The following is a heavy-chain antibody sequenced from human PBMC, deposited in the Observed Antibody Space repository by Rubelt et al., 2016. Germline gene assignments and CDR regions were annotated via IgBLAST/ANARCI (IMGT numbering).Heavy chain of an antibody. D-gene: IGHD3-10*01. CDR3: AGDGAFPLGSGFEKRSDY. CDR1: GYTFTSYG. J-gene: IGHJ4*02. Sequence: QVQLVQSGAEVKKPGASVKVSCKASGYTFTSYGISWVRQAPGQGLEWMGWISAYNGNTNYAQKLQGRVTMTTDTSTRTAYMELRSLRSDDTAVYYCAGDGAFPLGSGFEKRSDYWGQGTLVTVSS. CDR2: ISAYNGNT. V-gene: IGHV1-18*01.